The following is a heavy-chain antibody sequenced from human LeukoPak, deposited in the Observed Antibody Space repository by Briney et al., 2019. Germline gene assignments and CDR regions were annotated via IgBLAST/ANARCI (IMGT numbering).Heavy chain of an antibody. D-gene: IGHD6-19*01. J-gene: IGHJ4*02. V-gene: IGHV1-2*02. CDR3: ARAEIQRYSSGWPNY. CDR1: GYTFTGYY. CDR2: INPNSGGT. Sequence: ASVKVSCKASGYTFTGYYMHWVRQAPGQGPEWMGWINPNSGGTNYAQKFQGRVTMTRDTSTSTVYMELSSLRSENTAVYYCARAEIQRYSSGWPNYWGQGTLVNFSS.